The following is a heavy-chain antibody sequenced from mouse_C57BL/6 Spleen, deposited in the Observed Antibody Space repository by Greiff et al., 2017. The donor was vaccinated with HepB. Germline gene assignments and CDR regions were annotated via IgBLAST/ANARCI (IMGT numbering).Heavy chain of an antibody. CDR1: GYAFSSSW. V-gene: IGHV1-82*01. D-gene: IGHD3-2*02. Sequence: VQLQESGPELVKPGASVKISCKASGYAFSSSWMNWVKQRPGKGLEWIGRIYPGDGDTNYNGKFKGKATLTADKSSSPAYMQLSSLTSVDSAVYFCARPSSGAMASWGQGTSVTVSS. CDR3: ARPSSGAMAS. CDR2: IYPGDGDT. J-gene: IGHJ4*01.